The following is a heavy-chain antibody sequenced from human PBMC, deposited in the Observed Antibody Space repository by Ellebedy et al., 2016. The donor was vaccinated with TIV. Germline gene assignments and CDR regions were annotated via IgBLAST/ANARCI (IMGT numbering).Heavy chain of an antibody. CDR2: IKEDGSEK. CDR3: VRLKVLAGYRLDS. Sequence: PGGSLGLSCAASGFYFSVYWMSWVRQAPGKGLEWVADIKEDGSEKYYVASVKGRFTISRDNAKNSLYLQMNSLRAEDTALYYCVRLKVLAGYRLDSWGQGTLVTVSS. V-gene: IGHV3-7*03. D-gene: IGHD3-9*01. J-gene: IGHJ4*02. CDR1: GFYFSVYW.